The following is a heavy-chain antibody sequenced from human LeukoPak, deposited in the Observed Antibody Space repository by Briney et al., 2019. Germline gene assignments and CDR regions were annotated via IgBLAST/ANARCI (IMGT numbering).Heavy chain of an antibody. Sequence: APVKVSCKASGYTFTSYGISWVRQAPGQGLEWMGWISAYNGNTNYAQKLQGRVTMTTDTSTSTAYMELRSLRSDDTAVYYCARAPRRITMIVTSDYWGQGTLVTVSS. CDR2: ISAYNGNT. D-gene: IGHD3-22*01. V-gene: IGHV1-18*01. CDR3: ARAPRRITMIVTSDY. CDR1: GYTFTSYG. J-gene: IGHJ4*02.